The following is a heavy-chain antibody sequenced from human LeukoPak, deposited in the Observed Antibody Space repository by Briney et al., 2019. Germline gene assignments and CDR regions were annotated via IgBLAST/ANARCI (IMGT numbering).Heavy chain of an antibody. CDR1: GFTFSSYA. Sequence: GGSLRLSCAASGFTFSSYAMHWVRQAPGKGLEWVAVISYDGSNKYYADSVKGRFTISRDDSKNTLYLQMNSLRAEDTAVYYCARDRQYYYDSSGYYSLDYWGQGTLVTVSS. V-gene: IGHV3-30*01. J-gene: IGHJ4*02. D-gene: IGHD3-22*01. CDR2: ISYDGSNK. CDR3: ARDRQYYYDSSGYYSLDY.